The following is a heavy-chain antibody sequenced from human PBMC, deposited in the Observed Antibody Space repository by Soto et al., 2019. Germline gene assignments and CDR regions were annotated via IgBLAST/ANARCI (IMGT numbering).Heavy chain of an antibody. CDR1: GFTVSSNY. D-gene: IGHD5-12*01. J-gene: IGHJ2*01. CDR2: IYSGGST. CDR3: ARRQRSGYDYCYFDL. V-gene: IGHV3-66*01. Sequence: EVQLVESGGGLVQPGGSLRLSCAASGFTVSSNYMSWVRQAPGKGLEWVSVIYSGGSTYYADSVKGRFTISRDNSKNTLYLQMNSLRAEDTAVYYCARRQRSGYDYCYFDLWGRGTLVTVSS.